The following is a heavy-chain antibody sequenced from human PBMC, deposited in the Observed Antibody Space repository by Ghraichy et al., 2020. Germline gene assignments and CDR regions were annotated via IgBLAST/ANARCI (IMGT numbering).Heavy chain of an antibody. V-gene: IGHV4-39*01. CDR2: IYNTGTT. D-gene: IGHD3-10*01. Sequence: GGSINIVSFYWGWVRQPPGKGLEWIGNIYNTGTTSYNPSLKSRVNISVDTSKNEFSLRLTSVTAADTAVYFCAGPSGYGTGSYYPLEHWGQGSLVTVTS. CDR3: AGPSGYGTGSYYPLEH. CDR1: GGSINIVSFY. J-gene: IGHJ4*02.